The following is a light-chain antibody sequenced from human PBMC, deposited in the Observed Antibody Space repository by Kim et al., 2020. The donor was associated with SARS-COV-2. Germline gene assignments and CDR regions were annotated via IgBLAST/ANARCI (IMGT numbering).Light chain of an antibody. CDR3: MQDLQTRT. V-gene: IGKV2-28*01. J-gene: IGKJ1*01. CDR1: QSLLHSNGYNY. CDR2: LGS. Sequence: DIVMTQSPLSLPVTPGEPASISCRSSQSLLHSNGYNYLDWYLQKPGQSPQLLIYLGSNRASGVPDRFSGSGSRTDFTLKISRVEAEDVGVYYCMQDLQTRTFGQGTKVDIK.